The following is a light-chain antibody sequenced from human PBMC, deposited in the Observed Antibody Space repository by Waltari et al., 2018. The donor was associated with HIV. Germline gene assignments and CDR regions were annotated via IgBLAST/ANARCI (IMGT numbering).Light chain of an antibody. V-gene: IGLV1-40*01. CDR1: RSTIGAGDF. CDR2: SDI. CDR3: QSYDSSLRASV. J-gene: IGLJ2*01. Sequence: QSALTQPPSVSGAPGQRVTISCTGNRSTIGAGDFVHWYQHLPGPAPNTHVYSDINRPSGVPDRFSGSKSGTSASLVITGLQAEDEADYYCQSYDSSLRASVFGGGTKLTVL.